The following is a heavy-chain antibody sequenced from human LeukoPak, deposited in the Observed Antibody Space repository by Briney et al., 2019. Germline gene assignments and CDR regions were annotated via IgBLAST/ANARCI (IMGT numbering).Heavy chain of an antibody. V-gene: IGHV3-33*01. CDR2: IWYDGSNK. J-gene: IGHJ4*02. CDR1: GFTFSSYG. Sequence: GGSLRLSCAASGFTFSSYGMHWVRQAPGKGLEWVAVIWYDGSNKYYADSVKGRFTISRDNSKNTLYLQMNSLRAEDTAVYYCARARYSSGWYYFDYWGQGTLVTVST. CDR3: ARARYSSGWYYFDY. D-gene: IGHD6-19*01.